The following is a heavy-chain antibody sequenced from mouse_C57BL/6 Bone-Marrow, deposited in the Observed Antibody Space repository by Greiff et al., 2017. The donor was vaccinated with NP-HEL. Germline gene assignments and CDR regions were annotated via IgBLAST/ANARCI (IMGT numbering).Heavy chain of an antibody. CDR1: GYTFTDSY. Sequence: EVQLQQSGPVLVKPGASVKMSCKSSGYTFTDSYMNWVKQSHVKSLEWIGVINPYNGGTSYNQKFKGKATLTVDKSSSTAYMELNSLTSEDSAVYYCARSRLAYAMDYWGQGTSVTVSS. V-gene: IGHV1-19*01. J-gene: IGHJ4*01. D-gene: IGHD3-2*02. CDR3: ARSRLAYAMDY. CDR2: INPYNGGT.